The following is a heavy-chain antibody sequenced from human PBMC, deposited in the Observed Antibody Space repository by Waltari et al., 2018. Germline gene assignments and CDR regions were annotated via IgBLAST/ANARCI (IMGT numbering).Heavy chain of an antibody. V-gene: IGHV4-39*01. CDR1: GGSISSSSYY. CDR2: IYYSGST. CDR3: ARHAFDYYGSGSLDY. D-gene: IGHD3-10*01. Sequence: QLQLQESGPGLVKPSETLSLTCTVSGGSISSSSYYWGWIRQPPGKGLEWIGSIYYSGSTYYNPSLKSRVTISVDTSKNQFSLKLSSVTAADTAVYYCARHAFDYYGSGSLDYWGQGTLVTVSS. J-gene: IGHJ4*02.